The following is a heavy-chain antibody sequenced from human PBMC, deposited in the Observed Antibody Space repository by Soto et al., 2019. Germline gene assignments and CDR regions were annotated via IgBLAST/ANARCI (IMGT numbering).Heavy chain of an antibody. CDR3: AKDTGADY. D-gene: IGHD3-10*01. Sequence: QVQLVESGGGVVQPGRSLRLSCAASGFTFSNYGMYWVRQAPGKGLEWVARISYDGSDQFYGDSVKGRFTISRDNSKNILDVQMNSLRSEDTGVYYCAKDTGADYWGQGTVVTVS. CDR1: GFTFSNYG. CDR2: ISYDGSDQ. V-gene: IGHV3-30*18. J-gene: IGHJ4*02.